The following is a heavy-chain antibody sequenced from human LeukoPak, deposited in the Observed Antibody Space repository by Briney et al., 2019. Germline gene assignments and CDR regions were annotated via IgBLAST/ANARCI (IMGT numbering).Heavy chain of an antibody. D-gene: IGHD4-4*01. V-gene: IGHV4-34*01. CDR1: GGSFSGYY. Sequence: SETLSLTCAVYGGSFSGYYWSWIRQPPGKGLEWIGEINHSGSTNYNPSLKSRVTISVDTSKNQFSLKLSSVTAADTAVYYCASMARGTVTTLSDYWGQGTLVTVSS. CDR2: INHSGST. CDR3: ASMARGTVTTLSDY. J-gene: IGHJ4*02.